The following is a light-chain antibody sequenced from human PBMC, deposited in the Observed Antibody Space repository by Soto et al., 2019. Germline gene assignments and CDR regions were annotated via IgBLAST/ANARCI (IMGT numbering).Light chain of an antibody. CDR2: DNT. Sequence: QSALTQPPSVSGAPGERVTISCTGSSSDIGAGYRVRWYQQVPGTAPKLLIYDNTHRPAVVSVRFSGSKSGTAASLAISGLQDDDADDYCGPSVDKYRSAVVFGGGTKLTVL. J-gene: IGLJ2*01. CDR3: PSVDKYRSAVV. V-gene: IGLV1-40*01. CDR1: SSDIGAGYR.